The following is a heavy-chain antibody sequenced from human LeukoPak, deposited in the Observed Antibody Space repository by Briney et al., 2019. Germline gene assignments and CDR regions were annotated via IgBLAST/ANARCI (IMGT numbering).Heavy chain of an antibody. CDR2: INHSGST. J-gene: IGHJ4*02. CDR3: ARSPLGSLWFEESRSYFDY. CDR1: GGSFSGYY. V-gene: IGHV4-34*01. Sequence: PSETLSLTCAVYGGSFSGYYWSWIRQPPGKGLEWIGEINHSGSTNYNPSLKSRVTISVDTSKNQFSLKLSSVTAADTAVYYCARSPLGSLWFEESRSYFDYWGQGTLVTVSS. D-gene: IGHD3-10*01.